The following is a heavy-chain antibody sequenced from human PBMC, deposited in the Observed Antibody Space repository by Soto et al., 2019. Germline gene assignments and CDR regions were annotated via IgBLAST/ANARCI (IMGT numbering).Heavy chain of an antibody. D-gene: IGHD2-8*01. V-gene: IGHV3-11*01. CDR3: AREDLCTTGTCLLLRRKTNYFDY. CDR1: GFSFGDYY. CDR2: ISHNSDSF. J-gene: IGHJ4*02. Sequence: QVQLVESGGGLVKPRESLRVSCTASGFSFGDYYMSWIRQAPGKGLEWISYISHNSDSFYYADSVKGRFTVSRDNSKNSLFLQMDNLRAEDTAVYYCAREDLCTTGTCLLLRRKTNYFDYWGPGTQVTVSS.